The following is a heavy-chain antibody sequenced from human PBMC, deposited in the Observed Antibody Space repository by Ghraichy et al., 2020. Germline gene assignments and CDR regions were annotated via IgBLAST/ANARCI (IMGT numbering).Heavy chain of an antibody. V-gene: IGHV4-4*07. CDR3: ARGSRIVVAGTNWYFDL. J-gene: IGHJ2*01. D-gene: IGHD6-13*01. CDR1: GGSISSYY. Sequence: SETLSLTCTVYGGSISSYYWSWIRQPAGKGLEWIGRIYTSGSTNYNPSLKSRVTISVDTSKNQFSLKLSSVTAADTAVYYCARGSRIVVAGTNWYFDLWGRGTLVTVSS. CDR2: IYTSGST.